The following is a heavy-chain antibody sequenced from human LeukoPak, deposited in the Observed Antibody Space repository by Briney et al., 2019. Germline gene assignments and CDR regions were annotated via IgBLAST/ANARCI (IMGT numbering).Heavy chain of an antibody. V-gene: IGHV1-69*13. CDR2: IIPIFGTA. Sequence: SVKVSCKASGGTFSSYAISWVRQAPGQGLEWMGGIIPIFGTANYAQKFQGRVTITADESTSTAYMEMSSLGSEDTAVYYCARHIGHGAFDIWGHGTMVTVSS. CDR1: GGTFSSYA. J-gene: IGHJ3*02. CDR3: ARHIGHGAFDI.